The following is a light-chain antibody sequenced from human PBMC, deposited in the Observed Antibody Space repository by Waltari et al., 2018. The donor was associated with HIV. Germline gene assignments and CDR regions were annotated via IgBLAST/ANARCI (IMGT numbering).Light chain of an antibody. V-gene: IGKV1-39*01. J-gene: IGKJ3*01. CDR2: DAS. CDR3: QQSFSYPLT. CDR1: QTVNNK. Sequence: DIQMTQSPSSLSASVGDSVTITCRASQTVNNKLNWYQQKPGEAPKVVIYDASTLQSGVPSRFRGGGSWTDFTLTIISLQLDDFATYFCQQSFSYPLTFGPGTKVDI.